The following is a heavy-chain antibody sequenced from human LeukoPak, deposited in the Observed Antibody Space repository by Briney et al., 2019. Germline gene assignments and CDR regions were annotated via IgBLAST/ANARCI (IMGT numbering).Heavy chain of an antibody. CDR2: IYTSGST. V-gene: IGHV4-4*07. J-gene: IGHJ4*02. CDR3: ARSIAAAGNVDY. D-gene: IGHD6-13*01. Sequence: SETLSLTCTVSGGSISSYYWSWIRQPAGKGLEWIGRIYTSGSTNYNPSLKSRVTMSVDASKNQFSLKLSSVTAADTAVYYCARSIAAAGNVDYWGQGTLVTVSS. CDR1: GGSISSYY.